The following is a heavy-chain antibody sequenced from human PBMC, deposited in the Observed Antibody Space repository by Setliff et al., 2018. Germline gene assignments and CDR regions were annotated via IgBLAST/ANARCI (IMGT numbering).Heavy chain of an antibody. CDR3: ARLSIKAGGGPYYNYYYMDV. J-gene: IGHJ6*03. D-gene: IGHD3-16*01. Sequence: GGSLRLSCVASGFTFSSFGMHWVRQAPGKGLEWVSSITGSGGDRDYADSVKGRFTISRDNSKNTLYLQMNSLRAEDTAVYYCARLSIKAGGGPYYNYYYMDVWGKGTTVTVSS. CDR2: ITGSGGDR. V-gene: IGHV3-23*01. CDR1: GFTFSSFG.